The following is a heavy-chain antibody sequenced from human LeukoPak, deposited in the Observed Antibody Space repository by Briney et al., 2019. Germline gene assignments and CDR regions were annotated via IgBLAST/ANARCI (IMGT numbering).Heavy chain of an antibody. CDR3: ALQPRFQLQDWFDP. CDR1: GYSFTSYW. D-gene: IGHD3-10*01. V-gene: IGHV5-51*01. CDR2: IYPGDSDI. J-gene: IGHJ5*02. Sequence: GESLKISCKGSGYSFTSYWIGWVRQMPGKGLEWMGFIYPGDSDIRYSPSFQGQVTISADKSITTAYLQWSSLKASDTAMYYCALQPRFQLQDWFDPWGQGTLVTVSS.